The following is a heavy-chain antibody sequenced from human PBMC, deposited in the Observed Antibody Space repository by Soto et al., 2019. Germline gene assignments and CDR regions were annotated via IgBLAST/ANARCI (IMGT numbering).Heavy chain of an antibody. J-gene: IGHJ6*02. CDR2: IWYNGSNK. V-gene: IGHV3-33*08. D-gene: IGHD3-10*01. CDR1: VSPFSSDD. Sequence: GGSLRLSCRVSVSPFSSDDMMWVRPAPGRGLEWVAVIWYNGSNKYYADSVKGRFTISRDNSKNTLYLQMNSLRAEDTAVYYCARGGLLWFGEPSYYYGMDVWGQGTTVTVLL. CDR3: ARGGLLWFGEPSYYYGMDV.